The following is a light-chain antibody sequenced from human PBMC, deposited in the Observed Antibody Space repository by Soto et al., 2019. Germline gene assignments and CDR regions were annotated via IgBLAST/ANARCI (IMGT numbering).Light chain of an antibody. CDR3: SSYTSSSTSYV. CDR2: EVS. V-gene: IGLV2-14*01. Sequence: QSALTQPASVSGSPGQSITVSCTGTSSDIGAYDYVSWYQQHPGKAPKVIISEVSNRPSGVSNRFSGSKSGNTASLTISGLQAEDEADYYCSSYTSSSTSYVFGTGTKLTVL. J-gene: IGLJ1*01. CDR1: SSDIGAYDY.